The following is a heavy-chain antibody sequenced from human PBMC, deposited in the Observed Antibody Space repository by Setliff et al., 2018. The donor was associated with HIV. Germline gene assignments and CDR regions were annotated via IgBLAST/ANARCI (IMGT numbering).Heavy chain of an antibody. CDR2: IYPGDSDT. CDR1: GYSFTSYW. CDR3: ARVIVGASDAFDI. J-gene: IGHJ3*02. D-gene: IGHD1-26*01. V-gene: IGHV5-51*01. Sequence: RGESLQISCKGSGYSFTSYWIGWVRQMPGKGLEWMGVIYPGDSDTRYSPSFQGQVTISVDKSISTAYLQWSSLRASDIAIYYCARVIVGASDAFDIWGQGTMVTVSS.